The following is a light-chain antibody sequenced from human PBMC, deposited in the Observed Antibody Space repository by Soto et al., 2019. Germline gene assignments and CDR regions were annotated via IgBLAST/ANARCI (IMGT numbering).Light chain of an antibody. CDR2: KVS. V-gene: IGKV2-30*02. CDR3: MQVIHWPAT. J-gene: IGKJ2*01. CDR1: QSLVHSDGNTY. Sequence: DVVMTQSPLSLPVTLGQPASISCRSSQSLVHSDGNTYLNWFQQRPGQSPRRLIYKVSKRDSGVPDRFSGSGSDTDFTLKISRVEAEDVGVYYCMQVIHWPATFGQGTKLEI.